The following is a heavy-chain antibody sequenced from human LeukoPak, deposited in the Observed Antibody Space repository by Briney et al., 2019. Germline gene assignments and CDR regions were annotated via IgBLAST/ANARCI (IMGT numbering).Heavy chain of an antibody. CDR1: GGSISIYY. Sequence: SETLSLTCTVSGGSISIYYWTWTRQPAGKGLEWIGRIYTAGSTNSNPSINSRVTMSVGTSTNHISQKQSSVTAADTAVYYCARHRSLVPRYYYFMDVWGKGTTVTASS. D-gene: IGHD6-6*01. V-gene: IGHV4-4*07. CDR2: IYTAGST. J-gene: IGHJ6*03. CDR3: ARHRSLVPRYYYFMDV.